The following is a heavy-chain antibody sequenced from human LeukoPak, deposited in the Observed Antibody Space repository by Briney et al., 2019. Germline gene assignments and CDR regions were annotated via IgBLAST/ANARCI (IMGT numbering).Heavy chain of an antibody. CDR1: GFTFSSFG. CDR3: AKEGGNRYSYGPDY. D-gene: IGHD5-18*01. V-gene: IGHV3-30*18. J-gene: IGHJ4*02. Sequence: GRSLRLSCAASGFTFSSFGMHWVRQAPGKGLEWVAVISYDGSNKYYADSVKGRFTISRDNSKNTLYLQMNSLRAEDTAVYYCAKEGGNRYSYGPDYWGQGTLVTVSS. CDR2: ISYDGSNK.